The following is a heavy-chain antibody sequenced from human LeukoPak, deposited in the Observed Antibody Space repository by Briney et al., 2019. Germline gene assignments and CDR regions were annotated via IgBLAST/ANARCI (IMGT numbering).Heavy chain of an antibody. CDR2: IVVGSGNT. D-gene: IGHD2-8*01. Sequence: ASVKVSCKASGFTFTSSAVQWVRQARGQRLEWIGWIVVGSGNTNYAQKFQERVTITRDMSTSTAYMELSSLRAEDTAVYYCARDLGYCTNGVCHTRFDYWGQGTLVTVSS. J-gene: IGHJ4*02. CDR1: GFTFTSSA. V-gene: IGHV1-58*01. CDR3: ARDLGYCTNGVCHTRFDY.